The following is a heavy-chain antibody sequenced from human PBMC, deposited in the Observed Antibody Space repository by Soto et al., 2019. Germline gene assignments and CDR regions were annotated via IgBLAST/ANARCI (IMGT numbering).Heavy chain of an antibody. CDR3: ARGRYGDY. Sequence: QVHLVQSGAEVKKPGASVKVSCKCSGYTFTSYGITWVRQAPGQGLERMGWISDHNGNTDYAQKLQGRVTVTRDTSTSTAYMELRSLRSDDTAVYYCARGRYGDYWGQGAVVTVSS. V-gene: IGHV1-18*01. J-gene: IGHJ4*02. D-gene: IGHD1-20*01. CDR1: GYTFTSYG. CDR2: ISDHNGNT.